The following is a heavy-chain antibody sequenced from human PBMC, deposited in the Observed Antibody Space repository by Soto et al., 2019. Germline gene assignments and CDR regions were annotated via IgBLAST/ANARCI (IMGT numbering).Heavy chain of an antibody. Sequence: ASVKVSCKASGYTFTSYGISWVRQAPGQGLEWMGWISAYNGNTNYAQKLQGRVTMTTDTSTSTAYMELRSLRSDDTAVYYCARRSYGSGRPYNWFDPWGQGTLVTVSS. V-gene: IGHV1-18*01. J-gene: IGHJ5*02. D-gene: IGHD3-10*01. CDR2: ISAYNGNT. CDR1: GYTFTSYG. CDR3: ARRSYGSGRPYNWFDP.